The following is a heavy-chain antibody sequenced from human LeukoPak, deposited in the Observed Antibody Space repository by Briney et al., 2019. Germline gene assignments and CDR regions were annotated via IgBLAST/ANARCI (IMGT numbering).Heavy chain of an antibody. Sequence: PSETLSLTCTVSIGSISNYYWSWIRQPPGKGLEWIGYISYSGSTKYNPSLKSRVTISVDTSKNQFSLKLSSVTAEDTAVYYCATKGPYDSSGYPFDIWGQGTMVTVSS. CDR3: ATKGPYDSSGYPFDI. CDR2: ISYSGST. CDR1: IGSISNYY. V-gene: IGHV4-59*01. J-gene: IGHJ3*02. D-gene: IGHD3-22*01.